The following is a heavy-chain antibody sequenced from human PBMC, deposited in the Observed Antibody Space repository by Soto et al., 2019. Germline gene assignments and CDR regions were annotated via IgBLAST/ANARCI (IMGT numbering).Heavy chain of an antibody. J-gene: IGHJ4*02. V-gene: IGHV3-74*03. CDR2: IDSDGNYT. Sequence: EVQLVESGGGLVQPGGSLRLSCAASGFTFSSYWWHWVRQVPGKGLVWVSHIDSDGNYTTYADSVKGRFTISRDNAKNTVNQQMNSMRAEETAVYYCVRDDVGVGIDYWGLGTLVTVS. CDR1: GFTFSSYW. CDR3: VRDDVGVGIDY. D-gene: IGHD1-26*01.